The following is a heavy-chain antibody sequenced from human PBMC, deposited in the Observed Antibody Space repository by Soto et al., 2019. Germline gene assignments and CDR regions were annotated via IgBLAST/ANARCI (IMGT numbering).Heavy chain of an antibody. CDR2: INHSGST. CDR3: ARATLYYDFCSGRATGYYSHCLDV. CDR1: DECLSGYY. Sequence: NPYITCAVYDECLSGYYWWCVGQPPGKGLEWIGEINHSGSTNYNPSLKSRVTISVDTSKNQFSLKLSSVTAADTAVYYCARATLYYDFCSGRATGYYSHCLDVARPVTTLP. J-gene: IGHJ6*02. V-gene: IGHV4-34*01. D-gene: IGHD3-3*01.